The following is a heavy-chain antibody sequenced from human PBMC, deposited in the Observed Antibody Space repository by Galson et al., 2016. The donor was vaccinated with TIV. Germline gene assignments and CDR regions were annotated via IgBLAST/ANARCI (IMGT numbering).Heavy chain of an antibody. CDR1: GGSISNYY. J-gene: IGHJ3*01. CDR2: IFSSGST. CDR3: ARDSWGSGYNSGWEGFDL. Sequence: TLSLTCTVSGGSISNYYWSWIRQPPGKGLECIVYIFSSGSTKYNPSLKSRVAISVDTSRNQFSLKLTSVTAADTAVYYCARDSWGSGYNSGWEGFDLWGQGTMVTVSS. V-gene: IGHV4-59*01. D-gene: IGHD6-19*01.